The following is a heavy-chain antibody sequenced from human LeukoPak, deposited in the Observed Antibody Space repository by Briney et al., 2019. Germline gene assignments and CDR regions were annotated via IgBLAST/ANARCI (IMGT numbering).Heavy chain of an antibody. V-gene: IGHV3-21*01. D-gene: IGHD4-17*01. Sequence: GGSLRLSCAASGFTFSTYTMNWVRQAPGKGLEGVSSITSSSSYIYYADSVKGRLTISRDNAKNSLYLQMNSLRAEDTAVYYCAGEGALTVTKDAFDIWGQGTMVTVSS. J-gene: IGHJ3*02. CDR2: ITSSSSYI. CDR1: GFTFSTYT. CDR3: AGEGALTVTKDAFDI.